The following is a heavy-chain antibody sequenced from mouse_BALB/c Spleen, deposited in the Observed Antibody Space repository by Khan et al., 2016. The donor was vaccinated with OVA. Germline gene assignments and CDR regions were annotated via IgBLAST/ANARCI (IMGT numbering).Heavy chain of an antibody. J-gene: IGHJ3*01. D-gene: IGHD1-1*01. V-gene: IGHV5-6*01. Sequence: EVELVDSGGDLVKPGGSLKLSCAASGFNFSTYGMSWVRQTPDKRLGWVGTVSSGGSYTYYPDSVKVRSTLSRDTAKNTLYLQLISLKSEDTAMFYCARIAYYYDSEGFAYWGQGTLVTVSA. CDR1: GFNFSTYG. CDR3: ARIAYYYDSEGFAY. CDR2: VSSGGSYT.